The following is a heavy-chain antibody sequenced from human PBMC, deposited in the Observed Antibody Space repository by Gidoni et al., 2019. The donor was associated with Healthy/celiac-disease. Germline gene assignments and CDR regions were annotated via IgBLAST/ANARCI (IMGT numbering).Heavy chain of an antibody. CDR3: AKVDCSSTSCYFKGWFDP. CDR1: GFTFDAYA. D-gene: IGHD2-2*01. V-gene: IGHV3-9*01. Sequence: EVQLVESGGGLVQPGRSLRLSCAASGFTFDAYAMHWVRQAPGKGLEWVSGISWNSGSIGYADSVKGRFTISRDNAKNSLYLQMNSLRAEDTALSYCAKVDCSSTSCYFKGWFDPWGQGTLVTVSS. CDR2: ISWNSGSI. J-gene: IGHJ5*02.